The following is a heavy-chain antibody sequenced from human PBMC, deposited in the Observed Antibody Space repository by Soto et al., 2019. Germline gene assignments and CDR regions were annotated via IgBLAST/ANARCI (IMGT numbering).Heavy chain of an antibody. D-gene: IGHD6-19*01. J-gene: IGHJ4*02. CDR3: AKGFSSGWYVDS. CDR2: ILSGGGT. V-gene: IGHV4-61*08. CDR1: GGSVSSDAYY. Sequence: QVQLQESGPGLVKPSGTLSLTCSVSGGSVSSDAYYWSWIRQPPGKTLEWICFILSGGGTSTNPSLWSRLSISVDTSRNQFSQRLTSVTASDTGVYFCAKGFSSGWYVDSWGRGTLVTVSS.